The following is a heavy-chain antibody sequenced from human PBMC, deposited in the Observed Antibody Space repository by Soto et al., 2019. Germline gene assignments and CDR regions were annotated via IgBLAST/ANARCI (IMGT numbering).Heavy chain of an antibody. D-gene: IGHD3-10*01. CDR1: GFTFRSYC. CDR3: ATSGLHLGSYYYGMDV. J-gene: IGHJ6*02. Sequence: GGSLRLSCAASGFTFRSYCMHWVRQAPGKGLEWVAVIWFDGSNKYYADSVKGRFTISRDNSNNTLYLQMNSLRAEDTAVYYCATSGLHLGSYYYGMDVWGQGTTVTVSS. V-gene: IGHV3-33*08. CDR2: IWFDGSNK.